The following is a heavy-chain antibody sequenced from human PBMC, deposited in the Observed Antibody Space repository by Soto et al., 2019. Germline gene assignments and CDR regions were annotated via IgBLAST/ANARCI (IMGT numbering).Heavy chain of an antibody. CDR2: ISGSGGST. D-gene: IGHD6-6*01. CDR1: GFTFSSYA. CDR3: AKDHERSSSLSRHGYHYYYGMDV. Sequence: EVQLLESGGGLVQPGGSLRLSCAASGFTFSSYAMSWVRQAPGKGLEWVSAISGSGGSTYYADSVKGRFTISRDNSKNTLYLQMNSLRAEDTAVYYCAKDHERSSSLSRHGYHYYYGMDVWGQGTTVTVSS. V-gene: IGHV3-23*01. J-gene: IGHJ6*02.